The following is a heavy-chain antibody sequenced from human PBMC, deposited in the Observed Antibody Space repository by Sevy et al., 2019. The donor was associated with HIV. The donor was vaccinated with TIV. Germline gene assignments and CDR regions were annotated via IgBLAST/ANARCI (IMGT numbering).Heavy chain of an antibody. Sequence: ASVKVSYKASGHTFSDYYIQWVRQAPGQGLEWMGWLNSNSGAISYAQKFQGRVTMTSDTSISTVYMELSRLRSDDTAVYYCATEYSYDYWVQGTLVTVSS. J-gene: IGHJ4*02. D-gene: IGHD4-4*01. CDR2: LNSNSGAI. V-gene: IGHV1-2*02. CDR3: ATEYSYDY. CDR1: GHTFSDYY.